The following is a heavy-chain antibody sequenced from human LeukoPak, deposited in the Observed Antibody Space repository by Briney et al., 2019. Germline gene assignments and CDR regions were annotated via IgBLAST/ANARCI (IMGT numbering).Heavy chain of an antibody. V-gene: IGHV3-49*03. D-gene: IGHD1-26*01. CDR3: TRGLGGTISGSYL. Sequence: GSLRLSCTASGFTFGDYAMSWFRQAPGKGLEWVGFIRSKTYGGTTEYAASVKGRFTISRDDSKSIAYLQMNSLKTEDTAVYYCTRGLGGTISGSYLWGQGTLVTVSS. J-gene: IGHJ5*02. CDR1: GFTFGDYA. CDR2: IRSKTYGGTT.